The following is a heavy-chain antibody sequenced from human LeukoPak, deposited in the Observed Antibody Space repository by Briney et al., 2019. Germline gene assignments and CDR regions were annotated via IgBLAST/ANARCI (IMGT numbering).Heavy chain of an antibody. D-gene: IGHD2-2*02. CDR3: ARSYCSSTSCYRIGWFDP. CDR2: ISAYNGNT. J-gene: IGHJ5*02. Sequence: VASVKVSCKASGYTFTNYGISWVRQAPGQGLEWMGWISAYNGNTNYAQKLQGRVTMTTDTSTSTAYMELRSLRSDDTAVYYCARSYCSSTSCYRIGWFDPWGQGTLVTVSS. CDR1: GYTFTNYG. V-gene: IGHV1-18*01.